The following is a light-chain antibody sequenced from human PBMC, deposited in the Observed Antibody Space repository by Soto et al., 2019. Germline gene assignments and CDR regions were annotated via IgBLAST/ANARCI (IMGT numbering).Light chain of an antibody. CDR3: AVWDDSLSGREV. J-gene: IGLJ2*01. CDR2: KNN. Sequence: QSVLTQPPSASGTPGQRVTISCSGSSSNIGSNYVYWYQQVPGTTPKLLIYKNNQRPSGVPERFSGSKSGTSASLAISGLRSEDEDDYYCAVWDDSLSGREVFGGGTKLTVL. V-gene: IGLV1-47*01. CDR1: SSNIGSNY.